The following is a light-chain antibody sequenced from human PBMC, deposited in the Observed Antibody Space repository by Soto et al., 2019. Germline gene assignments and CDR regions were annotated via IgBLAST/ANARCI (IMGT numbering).Light chain of an antibody. Sequence: EIVLTQSPGTLSLSPGERATLSCRASQSVSINYLAWFQQKPGQVPRLLIYAASSRATGILDMFSVSGSGTDFAVTIIRLEREDFAVYYCQQYGSSPQTFGQVTKVEIK. CDR1: QSVSINY. CDR2: AAS. J-gene: IGKJ1*01. CDR3: QQYGSSPQT. V-gene: IGKV3-20*01.